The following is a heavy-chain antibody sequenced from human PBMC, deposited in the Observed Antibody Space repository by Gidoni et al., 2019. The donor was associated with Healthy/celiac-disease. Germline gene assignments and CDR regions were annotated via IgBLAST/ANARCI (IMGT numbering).Heavy chain of an antibody. CDR3: AKDPVRRDGYNWRGYYFDY. D-gene: IGHD5-12*01. CDR1: GFTFSSYA. V-gene: IGHV3-23*01. J-gene: IGHJ4*02. Sequence: EVQLLESGGGLVQPGGSLRLSCAASGFTFSSYAISWVRQAPGKGLEWVSAISGSGGSTYYADSVKGRFTISRDNSKNTLYLQMNSPRAEDTAVYYCAKDPVRRDGYNWRGYYFDYWGQGTLVTVSS. CDR2: ISGSGGST.